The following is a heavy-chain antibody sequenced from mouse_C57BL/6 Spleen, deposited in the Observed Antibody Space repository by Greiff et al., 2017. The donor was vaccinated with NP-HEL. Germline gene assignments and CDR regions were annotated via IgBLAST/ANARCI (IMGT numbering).Heavy chain of an antibody. CDR2: IYPGDGAT. V-gene: IGHV1-82*01. Sequence: VQVVESGPELVKPGASVKISCKASGYAFSSSWMNWVKQRPGKGLEWIGRIYPGDGATNYNGKFKGKATLTADKSSSTAYMQLSSLTSEDSAVYFCARFGWTGAMDYWGQGTSVTVSS. CDR3: ARFGWTGAMDY. J-gene: IGHJ4*01. D-gene: IGHD1-1*02. CDR1: GYAFSSSW.